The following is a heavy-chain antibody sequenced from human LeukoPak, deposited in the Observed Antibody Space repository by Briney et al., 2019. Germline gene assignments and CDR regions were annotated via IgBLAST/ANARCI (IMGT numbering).Heavy chain of an antibody. CDR2: ISYDGSNK. D-gene: IGHD3-16*01. J-gene: IGHJ6*02. CDR1: GFTFSSYA. Sequence: GGSLRLSCAASGFTFSSYAMHWVRQAPGKGLEWVAVISYDGSNKYYADSVKGRFTISRDNSKNTLYLQMNSLRAEDTAVYYCARGRWGDYDYGRDDWGQGTTVPVSS. V-gene: IGHV3-30-3*01. CDR3: ARGRWGDYDYGRDD.